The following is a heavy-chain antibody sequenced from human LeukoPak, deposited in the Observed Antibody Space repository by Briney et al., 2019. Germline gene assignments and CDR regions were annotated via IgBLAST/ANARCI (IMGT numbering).Heavy chain of an antibody. CDR2: ISSGGST. D-gene: IGHD1-1*01. J-gene: IGHJ4*02. CDR3: VRQQTPHGNFDY. Sequence: GGSLRLSCAAAGFTFNNYAMSWVRQAPGKGLKWVSGISSGGSTYYADSVKGRFTISRDNSKNTLYLQMNSLRAEDTAVYYCVRQQTPHGNFDYWGQGTLVTVSS. CDR1: GFTFNNYA. V-gene: IGHV3-23*01.